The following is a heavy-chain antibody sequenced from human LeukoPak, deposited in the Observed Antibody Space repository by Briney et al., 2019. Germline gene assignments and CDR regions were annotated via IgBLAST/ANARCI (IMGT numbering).Heavy chain of an antibody. D-gene: IGHD3-16*01. J-gene: IGHJ5*02. Sequence: SETLSLTCTVSGGSISSFYWSWIRQPPGKGLEWIGYIYYSGSTNYNPSLKSRVTISVDTSKNQFSLKLSSVTAADTAVYYCARDLGGWFDPWGQGTLVTVSS. CDR2: IYYSGST. CDR1: GGSISSFY. CDR3: ARDLGGWFDP. V-gene: IGHV4-59*01.